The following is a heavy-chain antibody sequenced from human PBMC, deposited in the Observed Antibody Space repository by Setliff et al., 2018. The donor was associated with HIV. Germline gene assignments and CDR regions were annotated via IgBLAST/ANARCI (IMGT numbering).Heavy chain of an antibody. D-gene: IGHD4-17*01. V-gene: IGHV4-59*01. J-gene: IGHJ6*03. CDR3: ARGALGPTVTSYYYYYMDV. Sequence: PSETLSLTCTVSGGSISSYYWSWIRQPPGKGLEWIGYIYYSGSTNYNPSLKSRVTISVDTSKNQFSLKLSSATAADTAVYYCARGALGPTVTSYYYYYMDVWGKGTTVTVSS. CDR2: IYYSGST. CDR1: GGSISSYY.